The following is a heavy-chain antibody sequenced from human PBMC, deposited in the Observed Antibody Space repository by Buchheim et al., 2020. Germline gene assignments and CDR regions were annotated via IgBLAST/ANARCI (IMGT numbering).Heavy chain of an antibody. Sequence: QVQLVESGGGVVQPGRSLRLSCAASGFTFSSYAMHWVRQAPGKGLEWVAVISYDGSNKYYADSVKGRFTISRDNSKNTLYLQMNSLRAEDTAVYYCAKDQLFYDFWSGYYFWGQGTL. CDR1: GFTFSSYA. V-gene: IGHV3-30*04. D-gene: IGHD3-3*01. J-gene: IGHJ4*02. CDR2: ISYDGSNK. CDR3: AKDQLFYDFWSGYYF.